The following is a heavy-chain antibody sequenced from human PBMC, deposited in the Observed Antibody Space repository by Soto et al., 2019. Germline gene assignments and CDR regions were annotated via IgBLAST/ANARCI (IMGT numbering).Heavy chain of an antibody. V-gene: IGHV3-21*01. CDR1: GFTFSSYS. CDR2: ISSSSSYI. Sequence: GGSLRLSCAASGFTFSSYSMNWVRQAPGKGLEWVSSISSSSSYIYYADSVKGRFTISRDNAKNSLYLQMNSLRAEDTAVYYCARDGVPAAIRFGYYYYGMDVWGQRTTVTVSS. CDR3: ARDGVPAAIRFGYYYYGMDV. J-gene: IGHJ6*02. D-gene: IGHD2-2*02.